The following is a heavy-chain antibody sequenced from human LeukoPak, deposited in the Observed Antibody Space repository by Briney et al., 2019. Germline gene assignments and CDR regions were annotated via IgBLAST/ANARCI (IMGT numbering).Heavy chain of an antibody. V-gene: IGHV1-3*01. CDR1: GYTFTSYA. Sequence: ASVKVSCKASGYTFTSYAMHWVRQAPGQRLEWMGWINAGNGNTKYSQKFQGRVTITRDTSASTAYMELSSLRSEDTAVYYCAKGHGDYEGSDYFDYWGQGTLVTVSS. J-gene: IGHJ4*02. CDR3: AKGHGDYEGSDYFDY. D-gene: IGHD4-17*01. CDR2: INAGNGNT.